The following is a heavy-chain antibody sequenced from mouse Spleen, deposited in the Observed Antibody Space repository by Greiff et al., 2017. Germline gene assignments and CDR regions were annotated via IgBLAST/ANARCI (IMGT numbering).Heavy chain of an antibody. V-gene: IGHV1-69*01. D-gene: IGHD2-14*01. Sequence: QVQLQQPGAELVMPGASVKLSCKASGYTFTSYWMHWVKQRPGQGLEWIGEIDPSDSYTNYNQKFKGKATLTVDKSSSTAYMQLSSLTSEDSAVYYCARNYRYDGFYAMDYWGQGTSVTVSS. CDR3: ARNYRYDGFYAMDY. J-gene: IGHJ4*01. CDR1: GYTFTSYW. CDR2: IDPSDSYT.